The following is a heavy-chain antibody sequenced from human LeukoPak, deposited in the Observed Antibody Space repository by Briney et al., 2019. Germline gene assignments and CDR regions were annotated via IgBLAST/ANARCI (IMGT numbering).Heavy chain of an antibody. CDR1: GGSISSSSYY. V-gene: IGHV4-39*07. Sequence: SETLSLTCTVSGGSISSSSYYWGWIRQPPGKGLEWIGEIYHSGSTNYNPSLKSRVTISVDKSKNQFSLKLSSVTAADTAVYYCAHSSGYRVFDYWGQGTLVTVSS. CDR3: AHSSGYRVFDY. D-gene: IGHD3-22*01. J-gene: IGHJ4*02. CDR2: IYHSGST.